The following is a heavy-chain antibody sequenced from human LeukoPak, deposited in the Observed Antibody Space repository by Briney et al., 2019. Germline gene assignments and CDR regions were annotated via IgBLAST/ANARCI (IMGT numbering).Heavy chain of an antibody. Sequence: SETLSLTCAVYGGSFSGYYWSWIRQPAGKGLEWIGRIYTSGSINYNPSLKSRVTMSVDTSKNQFSLKLSSVTAADTAVYYCARDYPYYYDSSGWPVLNYWGQGTLVTVSS. V-gene: IGHV4-4*07. D-gene: IGHD3-22*01. CDR1: GGSFSGYY. CDR3: ARDYPYYYDSSGWPVLNY. J-gene: IGHJ4*02. CDR2: IYTSGSI.